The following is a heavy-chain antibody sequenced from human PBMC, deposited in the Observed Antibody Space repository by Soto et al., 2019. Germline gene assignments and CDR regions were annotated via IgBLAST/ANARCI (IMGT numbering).Heavy chain of an antibody. J-gene: IGHJ4*02. CDR2: IYPGDSDT. CDR3: ARHYDSSGYGSYYFEY. D-gene: IGHD3-22*01. V-gene: IGHV5-51*01. CDR1: GYRFTNYW. Sequence: GESLKISCKACGYRFTNYWMGWVRPLPGKGLEWMGIIYPGDSDTRYSPSFQGQVTISADKSINPAYLQWSSLKASDTAMYYCARHYDSSGYGSYYFEYWGQGTLVTVSS.